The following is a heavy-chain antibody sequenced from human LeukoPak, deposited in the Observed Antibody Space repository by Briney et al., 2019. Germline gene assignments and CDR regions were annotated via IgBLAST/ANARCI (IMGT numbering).Heavy chain of an antibody. CDR2: ISGSGGST. J-gene: IGHJ4*02. Sequence: GGSLRLSCAASGFTFSSYAMSWVRQAPGKGLEWVSAISGSGGSTYYADSVKGRFTISRDNSKSTLYLQMNSLRAEDTAVYYCAKGRGRRYSSSWYVVWGQGTLVTVSS. CDR1: GFTFSSYA. CDR3: AKGRGRRYSSSWYVV. D-gene: IGHD6-13*01. V-gene: IGHV3-23*01.